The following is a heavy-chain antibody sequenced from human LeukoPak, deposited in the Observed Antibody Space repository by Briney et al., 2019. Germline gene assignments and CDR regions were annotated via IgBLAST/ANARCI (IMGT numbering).Heavy chain of an antibody. CDR1: GFTFDDYA. J-gene: IGHJ4*02. D-gene: IGHD2-2*01. Sequence: GGSLRLSCAASGFTFDDYAMHWVRQAPGKGLEWVSGISWNSGSIGYADSVKGRFTISRDNAKNSLYLQMNSLRAEDTALYYCTPGYCSSTSCPGYWGQGTLVTVSS. V-gene: IGHV3-9*01. CDR3: TPGYCSSTSCPGY. CDR2: ISWNSGSI.